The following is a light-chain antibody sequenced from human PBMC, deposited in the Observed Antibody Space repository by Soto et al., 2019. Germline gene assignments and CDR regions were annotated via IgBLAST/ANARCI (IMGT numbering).Light chain of an antibody. CDR3: MQALQTPLT. CDR1: RRLLHSNGYNY. J-gene: IGKJ4*01. Sequence: IVMTQSPLSLPVMPGEPASISCRSSRRLLHSNGYNYLDWYLQKPGQSPQLLIYLGSNRASGVPDRFSGSGSGTDFTLKISRVEAEDVGVYYCMQALQTPLTFGGRTKVDI. CDR2: LGS. V-gene: IGKV2-28*01.